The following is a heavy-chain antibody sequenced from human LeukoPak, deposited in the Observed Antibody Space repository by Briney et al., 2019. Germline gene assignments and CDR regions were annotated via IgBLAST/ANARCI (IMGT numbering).Heavy chain of an antibody. CDR2: IGSRGGPI. Sequence: GGSLRLSCAASGFTFSDYYMSWIRQAPGKGLEWVSYIGSRGGPIYYSDSVKGRFTISRDNAMNSLFLQIDSLRADDTAVYYCARFRSGSASVFNYWGQGTPVTVSS. D-gene: IGHD3-10*01. J-gene: IGHJ4*02. CDR1: GFTFSDYY. V-gene: IGHV3-11*01. CDR3: ARFRSGSASVFNY.